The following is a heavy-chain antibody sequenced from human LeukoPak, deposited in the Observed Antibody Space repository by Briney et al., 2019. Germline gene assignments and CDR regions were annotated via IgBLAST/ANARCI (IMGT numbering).Heavy chain of an antibody. D-gene: IGHD2-21*02. V-gene: IGHV3-23*01. J-gene: IGHJ4*02. CDR3: AKDRTWVTGYYLDY. CDR1: GFTFSNYG. CDR2: ISGSGDST. Sequence: GGTLRLSCAASGFTFSNYGMSWVRQAPGKGLEWVSSISGSGDSTYYADSVKGRFTISRDNSKNTLYLQMNSLRAEDTAVYYCAKDRTWVTGYYLDYWGQGTLVTVSS.